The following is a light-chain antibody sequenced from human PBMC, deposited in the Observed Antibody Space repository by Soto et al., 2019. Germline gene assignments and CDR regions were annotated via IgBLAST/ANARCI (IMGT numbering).Light chain of an antibody. CDR2: DAS. V-gene: IGKV1-5*01. CDR3: QQYNSYPWT. Sequence: DIQITQSPSTLSASVGDSVTITCRASQSISSWLAWYQQKPGKAPKIMIYDASSLESGVPSRLSGSGSGTELTLTISSLQPDDFATYYCQQYNSYPWTCGQGTKVDIK. CDR1: QSISSW. J-gene: IGKJ1*01.